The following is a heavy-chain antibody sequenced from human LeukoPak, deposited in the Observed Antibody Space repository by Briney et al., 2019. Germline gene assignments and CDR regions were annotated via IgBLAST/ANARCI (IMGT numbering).Heavy chain of an antibody. V-gene: IGHV3-21*01. J-gene: IGHJ6*03. CDR1: GFTFSSYS. D-gene: IGHD6-13*01. CDR2: ISSSSSYI. Sequence: GGSLRLPCAASGFTFSSYSMNWVRQAPGKGLEWVSSISSSSSYIYYADSVKGRFTISRDNAKNSLYLQMNSLRAEDTAVYYCAREDSSSWYGYYYYYMDVWGKGTTVTVSS. CDR3: AREDSSSWYGYYYYYMDV.